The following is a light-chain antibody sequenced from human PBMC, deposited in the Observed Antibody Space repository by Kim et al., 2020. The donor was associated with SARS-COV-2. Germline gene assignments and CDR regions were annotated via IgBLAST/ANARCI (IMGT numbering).Light chain of an antibody. V-gene: IGKV1-17*03. Sequence: DIQMTQSPSSMSASVGDRVTITCRASQDISYFLAWIQQKPGKAPKRLIYGASTLQRGVPSRFSGSGSGTEFTLTISSLQPEDFATYFSLQRKTSPYTFGRGTNLEI. CDR2: GAS. J-gene: IGKJ2*01. CDR1: QDISYF. CDR3: LQRKTSPYT.